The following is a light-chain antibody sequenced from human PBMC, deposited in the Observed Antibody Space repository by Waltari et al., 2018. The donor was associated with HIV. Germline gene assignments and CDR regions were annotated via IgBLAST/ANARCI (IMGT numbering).Light chain of an antibody. Sequence: SYELTQPPSVSVSPGQTARITCSGDVLPKQYAYWYQQKPGQAPVVVRSKDSERPSGITERFAGSSSGTTVTLTISGVQAEDEADYYCQSADSSGTYAVFGGGTQLTVL. V-gene: IGLV3-25*03. CDR2: KDS. CDR3: QSADSSGTYAV. J-gene: IGLJ7*01. CDR1: VLPKQY.